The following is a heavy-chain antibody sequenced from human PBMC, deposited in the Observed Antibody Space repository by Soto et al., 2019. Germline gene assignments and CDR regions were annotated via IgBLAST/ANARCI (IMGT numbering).Heavy chain of an antibody. J-gene: IGHJ4*02. CDR2: ISYGGST. V-gene: IGHV4-31*01. Sequence: QVQLQESGPGLVKPSQTLSLTCTVSGGSINSGGYCWSWIRQHPGKGLDWIGCISYGGSTSYNPXLXRXXTISVDTSKHQFSLKLTSVTAADTAVYYCSRGILVWGQGALITVSS. CDR3: SRGILV. CDR1: GGSINSGGYC. D-gene: IGHD5-18*01.